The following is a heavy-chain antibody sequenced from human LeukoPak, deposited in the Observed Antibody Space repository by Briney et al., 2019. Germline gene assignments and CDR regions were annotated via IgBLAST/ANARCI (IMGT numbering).Heavy chain of an antibody. D-gene: IGHD6-19*01. CDR1: GGSFSGYY. J-gene: IGHJ6*03. CDR2: INHSGST. Sequence: SETLSLTCAVYGGSFSGYYWSWIRQPPGKGLEWIGEINHSGSTNYNPSLKSRVTISVDTSKNQFSLKLSSVTAADTAVYYCARQQWLGYYYYYMDVWGKGTTVTVSS. CDR3: ARQQWLGYYYYYMDV. V-gene: IGHV4-34*01.